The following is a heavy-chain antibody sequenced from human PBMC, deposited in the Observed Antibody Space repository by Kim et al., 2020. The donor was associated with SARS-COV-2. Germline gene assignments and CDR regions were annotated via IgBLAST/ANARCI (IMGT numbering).Heavy chain of an antibody. Sequence: VKGRFTISRDDSKNTLYLQMNSLKTEDAAVYYCTTESIGDYVWGSYRRVYWGQGTLVTVSS. J-gene: IGHJ4*02. V-gene: IGHV3-15*01. CDR3: TTESIGDYVWGSYRRVY. D-gene: IGHD3-16*02.